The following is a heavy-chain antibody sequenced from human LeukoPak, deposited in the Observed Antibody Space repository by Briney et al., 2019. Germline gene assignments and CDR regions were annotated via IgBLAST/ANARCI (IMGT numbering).Heavy chain of an antibody. CDR2: IWYDGSNK. D-gene: IGHD5-24*01. CDR1: GFTFSSYG. Sequence: GGSLRLSCAASGFTFSSYGMHWVRQAPGKGLEWVAVIWYDGSNKYYADSVKGRFTISRDNSKNTLYLQMNSLRAEDTAVYYCAKDHALRRDGYKYFDYWGQGTLVTVSS. V-gene: IGHV3-33*06. J-gene: IGHJ4*02. CDR3: AKDHALRRDGYKYFDY.